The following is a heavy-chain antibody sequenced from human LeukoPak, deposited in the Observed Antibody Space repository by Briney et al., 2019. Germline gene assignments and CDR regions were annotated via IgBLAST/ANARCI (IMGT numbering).Heavy chain of an antibody. J-gene: IGHJ6*03. Sequence: SETLSLTCTVSGGSISSSSYYWGWIGQPPGKGREGGGSIYYSGSTYDNPSLKSRVTISVEKSRKQFSLTLSSLTAAPTAVYYCASLVVPAAITHYYMDVWGKGTTVTVSS. CDR1: GGSISSSSYY. V-gene: IGHV4-39*01. CDR2: IYYSGST. CDR3: ASLVVPAAITHYYMDV. D-gene: IGHD2-2*02.